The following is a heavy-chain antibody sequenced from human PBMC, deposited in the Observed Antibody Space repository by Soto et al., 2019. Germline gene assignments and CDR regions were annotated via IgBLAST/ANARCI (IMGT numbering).Heavy chain of an antibody. CDR3: AKDITARNGHYSATFDP. D-gene: IGHD2-21*01. J-gene: IGHJ5*02. CDR1: GFTFNDYA. Sequence: GGSLRLSCAASGFTFNDYAIHWVRQAPGKGLEWVSGLSWNSGSIGYADSVKGRFTISRDNAKNSLYLQMNSLRIEDTALYYCAKDITARNGHYSATFDPWGQGTLVTVSS. V-gene: IGHV3-9*01. CDR2: LSWNSGSI.